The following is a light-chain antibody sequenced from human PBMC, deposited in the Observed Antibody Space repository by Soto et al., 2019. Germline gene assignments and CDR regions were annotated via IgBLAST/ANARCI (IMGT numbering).Light chain of an antibody. Sequence: DIVLTQSPGTLSLSPGERATLSCMARQSVSSSYLAWYQQKPGRAPRLLIYGASSRATGIPDRFSGSGSGTDFTLTISRLEPEDFAVYYCQQYGSSPYTFGQGTKLEIQ. J-gene: IGKJ2*01. CDR2: GAS. CDR3: QQYGSSPYT. CDR1: QSVSSSY. V-gene: IGKV3-20*01.